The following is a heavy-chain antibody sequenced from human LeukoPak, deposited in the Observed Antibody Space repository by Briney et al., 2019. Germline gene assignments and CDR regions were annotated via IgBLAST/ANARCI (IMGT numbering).Heavy chain of an antibody. Sequence: GRSLRLSCAASGFTFSSYGMHWVRQAPGKGLEWVAVILYDGNNKHYAESVKGRFTISRDNSNNMLYLQMNSLRPEDTAVYCCAKDRLFGSGLNGPHYYYGMDVWGQGTTVTVSS. CDR3: AKDRLFGSGLNGPHYYYGMDV. V-gene: IGHV3-30*18. D-gene: IGHD1-26*01. CDR1: GFTFSSYG. CDR2: ILYDGNNK. J-gene: IGHJ6*02.